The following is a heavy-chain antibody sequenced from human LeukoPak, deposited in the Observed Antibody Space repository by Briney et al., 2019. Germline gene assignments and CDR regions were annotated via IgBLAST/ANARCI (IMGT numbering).Heavy chain of an antibody. Sequence: GGSLRLSCAASGFAFTDYAISWVRQAPGKGLEWFSAITDSGGATYYADSVKGRFTISRDNSKNTLYLQMNSLRGDDTAIYYCAKAYTRSWYAAFDIWGQGTMVTISS. V-gene: IGHV3-23*01. CDR1: GFAFTDYA. D-gene: IGHD6-13*01. CDR2: ITDSGGAT. CDR3: AKAYTRSWYAAFDI. J-gene: IGHJ3*02.